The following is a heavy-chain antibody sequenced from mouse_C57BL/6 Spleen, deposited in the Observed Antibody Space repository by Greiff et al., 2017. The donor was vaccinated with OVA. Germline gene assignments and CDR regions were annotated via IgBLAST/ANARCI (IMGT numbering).Heavy chain of an antibody. J-gene: IGHJ4*01. CDR3: ARAYYGAMDY. D-gene: IGHD2-10*01. CDR2: IYPGDGDT. CDR1: GYAFSSYW. V-gene: IGHV1-80*01. Sequence: VKLVESGAELVKPGASVKISCKASGYAFSSYWMNWVKQRPGKGLEWIGQIYPGDGDTNYNGKFKGKATLTADKSSSTAYMQLSSLTSEDSAVYFCARAYYGAMDYWGQGTSVTVSS.